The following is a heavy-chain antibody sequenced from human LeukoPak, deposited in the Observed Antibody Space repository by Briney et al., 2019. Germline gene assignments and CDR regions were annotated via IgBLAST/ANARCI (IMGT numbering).Heavy chain of an antibody. Sequence: SETLSLTCAVYGGSFSGYYWSWIRQPPGKGLEWIGEISHSGSTNYNPSLKSRVTISVDTSKNQFSLKLSSVTAADTAVYYCARGRGYSYGYYNYWGQGTLVTVSS. CDR1: GGSFSGYY. CDR2: ISHSGST. CDR3: ARGRGYSYGYYNY. D-gene: IGHD5-18*01. V-gene: IGHV4-34*01. J-gene: IGHJ4*02.